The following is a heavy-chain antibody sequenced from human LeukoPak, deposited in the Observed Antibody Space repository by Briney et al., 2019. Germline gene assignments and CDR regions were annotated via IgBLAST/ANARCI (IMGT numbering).Heavy chain of an antibody. CDR1: GYTLTELS. J-gene: IGHJ3*01. CDR3: ATGGAGLRLHPSGAFDL. CDR2: FDPEDGET. V-gene: IGHV1-24*01. D-gene: IGHD5-12*01. Sequence: ASVKVSCKVSGYTLTELSMHWVRQAPGKGLEWMGGFDPEDGETIYAQKFQGRVTMTEDTSTDTAYMELSSLRSEDTAVYYCATGGAGLRLHPSGAFDLWGQGTMVTVSS.